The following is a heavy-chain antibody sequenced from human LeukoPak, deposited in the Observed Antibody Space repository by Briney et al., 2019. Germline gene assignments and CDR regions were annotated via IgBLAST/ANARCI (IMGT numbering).Heavy chain of an antibody. Sequence: SETLSLTCTVSGYSISSGYYWGWIRQPPGKGLEWIGSIYHSGSTYYNPSLKSRVTISVDTSKNQFSLKLSSVTAADTAVYYCARTRDYGDYLSYGYWGQGTLVTVPS. CDR2: IYHSGST. CDR1: GYSISSGYY. V-gene: IGHV4-38-2*02. J-gene: IGHJ4*02. D-gene: IGHD4-17*01. CDR3: ARTRDYGDYLSYGY.